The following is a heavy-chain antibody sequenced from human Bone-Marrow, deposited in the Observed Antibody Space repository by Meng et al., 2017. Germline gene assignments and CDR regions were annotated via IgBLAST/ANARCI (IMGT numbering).Heavy chain of an antibody. Sequence: GESLKISCAASGFTFDDYAMHWVRQAPGKGLEWVSLISWDGGSTYYADSVKCRFTISRDNSKNSLYLQMNSLRAEDTALYDCAKDINAGYWGQGTLVTVSS. CDR1: GFTFDDYA. V-gene: IGHV3-43D*03. CDR3: AKDINAGY. CDR2: ISWDGGST. J-gene: IGHJ4*02.